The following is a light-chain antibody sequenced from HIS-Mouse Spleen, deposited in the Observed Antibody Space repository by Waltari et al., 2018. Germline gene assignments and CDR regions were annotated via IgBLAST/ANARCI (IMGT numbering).Light chain of an antibody. V-gene: IGLV2-11*01. CDR1: SSDFGGSNY. CDR2: DVS. Sequence: QSALTQPRSVSGSPGQSVPIPCTGTSSDFGGSNYVSWYQPHPGKAPKRLIYDVSKRPSGVPDRFSGSKSGNTASLTISGLQAEDEADYYCCSYAGSYTLVFGGGTKLTVL. J-gene: IGLJ2*01. CDR3: CSYAGSYTLV.